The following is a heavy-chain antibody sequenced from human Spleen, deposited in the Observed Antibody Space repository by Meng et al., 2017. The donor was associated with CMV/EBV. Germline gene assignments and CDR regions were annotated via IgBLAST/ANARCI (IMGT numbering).Heavy chain of an antibody. CDR1: GGNFSSYA. CDR3: AREGKGSSPRVRVMFY. Sequence: QVQLVQAGAEGKKTGSSGKGSSKAAGGNFSSYAISWGRQAPGQGLEWMGGIIPIFGTANYAQKFQGRVTITADESTSTAYMELSSLRSEDTAVYYCAREGKGSSPRVRVMFYWGQGTLVTVSS. CDR2: IIPIFGTA. D-gene: IGHD6-6*01. J-gene: IGHJ4*02. V-gene: IGHV1-69*12.